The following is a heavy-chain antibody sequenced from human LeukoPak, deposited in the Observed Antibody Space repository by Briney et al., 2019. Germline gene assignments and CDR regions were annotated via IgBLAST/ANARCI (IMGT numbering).Heavy chain of an antibody. CDR3: GRERGIFSPFDY. J-gene: IGHJ4*02. D-gene: IGHD3-3*01. CDR1: GGSISSGGYY. Sequence: PSQTLSLTCTVSGGSISSGGYYRSWIRQPAGKGLEWIGRIYTSGSTNYNPSLKSRVTISVDTSKNQFSLKLNSVTAADTALYFWGRERGIFSPFDYGGRGTLVTVSS. CDR2: IYTSGST. V-gene: IGHV4-61*02.